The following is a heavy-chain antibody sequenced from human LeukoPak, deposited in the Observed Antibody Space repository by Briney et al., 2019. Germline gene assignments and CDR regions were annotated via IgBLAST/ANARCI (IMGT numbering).Heavy chain of an antibody. CDR1: GGSISSYY. Sequence: SETLSLTCTVSGGSISSYYWSWIRQPPGKGLEWIGYIYYSGSTNYNPSLKSRVTISVDTSKNQFSLKLSSVTSADTAVYYCARGDGYYFDYWGQGTLVTVSS. J-gene: IGHJ4*02. CDR3: ARGDGYYFDY. D-gene: IGHD5-24*01. CDR2: IYYSGST. V-gene: IGHV4-59*01.